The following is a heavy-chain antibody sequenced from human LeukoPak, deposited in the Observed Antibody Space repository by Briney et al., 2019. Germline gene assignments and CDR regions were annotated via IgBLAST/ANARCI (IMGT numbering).Heavy chain of an antibody. V-gene: IGHV3-7*01. CDR3: ARDLDQSGFDY. Sequence: GGSLRLSCAASGFTFSSYSMNWVRQAPGKGLEWVANIKQDGSEKYYVDSVKGRFTISRDNAKNSLYLQMNSLRAEDTAVYYCARDLDQSGFDYWGQGTLVTVSS. CDR1: GFTFSSYS. D-gene: IGHD1/OR15-1a*01. CDR2: IKQDGSEK. J-gene: IGHJ4*02.